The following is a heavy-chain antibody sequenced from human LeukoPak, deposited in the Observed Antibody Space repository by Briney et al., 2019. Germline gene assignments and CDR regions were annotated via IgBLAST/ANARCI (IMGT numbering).Heavy chain of an antibody. V-gene: IGHV1-69*05. J-gene: IGHJ3*02. D-gene: IGHD3-22*01. Sequence: GASVKVSCKASGGTFSSYAISWVRQAPGQGLEWMGGIIPIFGTANYAQKFQGRVTITTDESTSTAYMELSSLRSEDTAVYYCARDGGYYDSSGYYVPRGAFGIWGQGTMVTVSS. CDR3: ARDGGYYDSSGYYVPRGAFGI. CDR1: GGTFSSYA. CDR2: IIPIFGTA.